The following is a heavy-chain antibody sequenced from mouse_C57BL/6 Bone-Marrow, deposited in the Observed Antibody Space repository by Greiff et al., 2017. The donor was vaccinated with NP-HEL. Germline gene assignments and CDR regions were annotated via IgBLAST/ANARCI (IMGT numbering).Heavy chain of an antibody. Sequence: QVQLQQPGAELVMPGASVKLSCKASGYTFTSYWMHWVKQRPGQGLEWIGEIDPSDSYTNYNQKFKGKTTLTVDKSSSTAYMQHSSQTSEDSEVYYCASYDYDGGYFDYWGQGTTLTVSS. V-gene: IGHV1-69*01. CDR1: GYTFTSYW. CDR2: IDPSDSYT. J-gene: IGHJ2*01. D-gene: IGHD2-4*01. CDR3: ASYDYDGGYFDY.